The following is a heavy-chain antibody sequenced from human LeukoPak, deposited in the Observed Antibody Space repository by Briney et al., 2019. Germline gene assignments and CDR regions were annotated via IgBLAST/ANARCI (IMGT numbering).Heavy chain of an antibody. CDR1: GFTFSSYS. V-gene: IGHV3-21*01. Sequence: GGSLRLSCAASGFTFSSYSMNWVRQAPGKGLEWVSSISSSSSSYIYYADSVKGRFTISRDNAKNSLYLQMNSLRAEDTAVYYCASEILTGPTLIDYWGQGTLVTVSS. J-gene: IGHJ4*02. CDR2: ISSSSSSYI. D-gene: IGHD3-9*01. CDR3: ASEILTGPTLIDY.